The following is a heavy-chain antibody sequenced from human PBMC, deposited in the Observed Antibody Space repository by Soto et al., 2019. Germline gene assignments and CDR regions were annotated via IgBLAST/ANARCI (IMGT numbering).Heavy chain of an antibody. V-gene: IGHV1-69*13. CDR1: GGTFSSYA. CDR2: IIPIFGTA. Sequence: SVKVSCKASGGTFSSYAISWVRQAPGQGLEWMGGIIPIFGTANYAQKFQGRVTITADESTSTAYMELSSLRSEDTAVYYCAREKGEDSYYYYCMDVWGQGTTVTVSS. D-gene: IGHD3-10*01. CDR3: AREKGEDSYYYYCMDV. J-gene: IGHJ6*02.